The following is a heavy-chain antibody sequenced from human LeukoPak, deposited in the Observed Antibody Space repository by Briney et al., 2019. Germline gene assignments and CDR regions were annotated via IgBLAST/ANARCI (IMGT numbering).Heavy chain of an antibody. Sequence: SETLSLTCTVSGGSISSYYRSWIRQPPGKGLEWIGYIYYSGSTNYNPSLKSRVTISVDTSKNQFSLKLSSVTAADTAVYYCATSSGYSSGWSVGNWFDPSGQGTLVTVSS. V-gene: IGHV4-59*01. CDR3: ATSSGYSSGWSVGNWFDP. CDR1: GGSISSYY. CDR2: IYYSGST. D-gene: IGHD6-19*01. J-gene: IGHJ5*02.